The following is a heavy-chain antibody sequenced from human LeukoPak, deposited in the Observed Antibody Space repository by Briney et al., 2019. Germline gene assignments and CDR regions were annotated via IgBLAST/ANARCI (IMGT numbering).Heavy chain of an antibody. D-gene: IGHD3-10*01. CDR3: ARVPIGGSGSSGYFDY. V-gene: IGHV1-18*01. Sequence: ASVKVSCKASGYTFTSYGISWVRQAPGQGLEWMGWVSAYNGNTNYAQKLQGRVTMTTDTSTSTAYMELRSLRSDDTAVYYCARVPIGGSGSSGYFDYWGQGTLVTVSS. J-gene: IGHJ4*02. CDR1: GYTFTSYG. CDR2: VSAYNGNT.